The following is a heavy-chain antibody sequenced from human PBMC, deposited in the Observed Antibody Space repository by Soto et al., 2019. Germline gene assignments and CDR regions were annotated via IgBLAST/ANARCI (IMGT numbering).Heavy chain of an antibody. Sequence: PSETLSLTCTVSGGSISSGGYYWSWIRQHPGKGLEWIGYIYYSGSTYYNPSLKSRVTISVDTSKNQFSLKLSSVTAADTAVYYCAISGDSSSPDHYYYYYGMDVWGQGTTVTVSS. CDR1: GGSISSGGYY. V-gene: IGHV4-31*03. CDR2: IYYSGST. J-gene: IGHJ6*02. D-gene: IGHD6-13*01. CDR3: AISGDSSSPDHYYYYYGMDV.